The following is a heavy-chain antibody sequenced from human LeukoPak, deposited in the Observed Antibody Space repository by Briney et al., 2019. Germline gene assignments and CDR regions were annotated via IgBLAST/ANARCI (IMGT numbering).Heavy chain of an antibody. CDR3: ARDLRPYHVLRLFNSFDL. V-gene: IGHV3-21*04. CDR2: ISISSSYI. D-gene: IGHD3-3*01. CDR1: VFTFSSYS. J-gene: IGHJ5*02. Sequence: GGSLRLSCAPSVFTFSSYSIDCVRQTPRKRRECVSSISISSSYIYYADSVKGRFTISRDNAKNSLYLQMNSLRAEDTAAYYCARDLRPYHVLRLFNSFDLWGQGTLVTVSS.